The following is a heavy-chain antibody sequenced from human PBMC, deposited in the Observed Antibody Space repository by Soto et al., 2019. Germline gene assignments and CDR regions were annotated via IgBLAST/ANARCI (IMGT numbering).Heavy chain of an antibody. J-gene: IGHJ6*02. V-gene: IGHV1-69*12. CDR3: ARHLGGNHYYYGMDV. CDR2: IIPIFGTA. Sequence: QVQLVQSGAEVKKPGSSVKVSCKASGGTFSSYAICWVRQAPGQGLEWMGGIIPIFGTADYEQKFQGRVTITADDFTSTAYMELSSLRSLDTAVYYCARHLGGNHYYYGMDVWGQGTTVTVSS. D-gene: IGHD3-16*01. CDR1: GGTFSSYA.